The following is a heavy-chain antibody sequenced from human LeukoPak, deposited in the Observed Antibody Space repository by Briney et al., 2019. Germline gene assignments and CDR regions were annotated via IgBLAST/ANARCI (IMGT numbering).Heavy chain of an antibody. CDR1: GYTFTSYD. CDR2: MNPNSGNT. J-gene: IGHJ3*02. CDR3: AVTMSGSFAI. V-gene: IGHV1-8*01. Sequence: ASVKVSCKASGYTFTSYDINWVRQATGQVLEWMGWMNPNSGNTDYAQKFQGRVTMTRNTSISTAYMELSSLRSEDTAVYYCAVTMSGSFAIWGQGTMVTASS. D-gene: IGHD3-22*01.